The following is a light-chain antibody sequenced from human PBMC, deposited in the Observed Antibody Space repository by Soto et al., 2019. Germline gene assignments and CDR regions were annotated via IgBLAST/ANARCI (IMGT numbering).Light chain of an antibody. CDR1: SGHSSFI. J-gene: IGLJ3*02. CDR3: ETWDSNTRV. Sequence: QSVLTQSSSASASLGSSVKLTCTLSSGHSSFIIAWHQQQPGQAPRYLLKLEGSGSYNKGSGVPDRCSGSGSGADRYLTSSNLQFEDEADYYCETWDSNTRVFGGGTKLTVL. V-gene: IGLV4-60*02. CDR2: LEGSGSY.